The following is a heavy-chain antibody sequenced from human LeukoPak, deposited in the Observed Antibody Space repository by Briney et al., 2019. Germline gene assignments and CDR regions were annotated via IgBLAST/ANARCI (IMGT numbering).Heavy chain of an antibody. J-gene: IGHJ4*02. CDR2: ISGSGGST. CDR1: GFTFSSYA. CDR3: AKASRGYSGYDSN. D-gene: IGHD5-12*01. V-gene: IGHV3-23*01. Sequence: GGSLRLSCAVSGFTFSSYAMSWVRQAPGKGLEWVSAISGSGGSTYYADSVKSRFTISRDNSKNTLYLQMNSLRAEDTAVYYCAKASRGYSGYDSNWGQGTLVTVSS.